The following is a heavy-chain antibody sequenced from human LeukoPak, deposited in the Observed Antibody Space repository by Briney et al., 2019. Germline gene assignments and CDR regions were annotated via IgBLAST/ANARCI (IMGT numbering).Heavy chain of an antibody. CDR2: FDPEDGET. CDR3: ATVTMVRGVIKPFDP. J-gene: IGHJ5*02. CDR1: GYTFTNYG. D-gene: IGHD3-10*01. V-gene: IGHV1-24*01. Sequence: ASVKVSCKASGYTFTNYGISWVRQAPGKGLEWMGGFDPEDGETIYAQKFQGRVTMTEDTSTDTAYMELSSLRSEDTAVYYCATVTMVRGVIKPFDPWGQGTLVTVSS.